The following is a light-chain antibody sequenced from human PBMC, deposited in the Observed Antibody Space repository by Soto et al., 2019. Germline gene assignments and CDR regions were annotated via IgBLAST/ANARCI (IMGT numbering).Light chain of an antibody. CDR2: EVN. J-gene: IGLJ3*02. CDR3: SSFTTTITRV. V-gene: IGLV2-14*01. CDR1: GSDVGGYNF. Sequence: QSVLTQPASVSGSPGQSITISCTGTGSDVGGYNFVSWYQQYPGKSPKLMIYEVNKRPSGVSNRFSGSKSGHTASLTISGIQAEDEADYYCSSFTTTITRVFGGWTKLTVL.